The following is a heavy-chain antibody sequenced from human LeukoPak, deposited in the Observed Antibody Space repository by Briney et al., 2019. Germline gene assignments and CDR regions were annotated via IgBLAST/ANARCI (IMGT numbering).Heavy chain of an antibody. CDR2: IRYDGNDK. CDR1: GFTFSYYG. J-gene: IGHJ6*03. V-gene: IGHV3-30*02. Sequence: GGSLRLSCAASGFTFSYYGMHWVRQAPDKGLEWVAFIRYDGNDKYYAESVKGRFTISRDTSRNTLYLQMNSLRAEDTAVYYCARDNTDISGLYYYYMDVWGKGTTVTVSS. CDR3: ARDNTDISGLYYYYMDV. D-gene: IGHD3-22*01.